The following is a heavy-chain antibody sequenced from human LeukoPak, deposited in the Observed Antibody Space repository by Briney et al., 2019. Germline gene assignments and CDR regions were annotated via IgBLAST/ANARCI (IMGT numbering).Heavy chain of an antibody. CDR1: GGFISSGGYS. D-gene: IGHD2-2*01. Sequence: SETLSLTCAVSGGFISSGGYSWSWIRQPPGKGLEWIGYIYHSGSTYYNPSLKSRVTISVDRSKNQFSLKLSSVTAADTAVYYCARGEYQLDYWGQGTLVTVSS. J-gene: IGHJ4*02. CDR3: ARGEYQLDY. V-gene: IGHV4-30-2*01. CDR2: IYHSGST.